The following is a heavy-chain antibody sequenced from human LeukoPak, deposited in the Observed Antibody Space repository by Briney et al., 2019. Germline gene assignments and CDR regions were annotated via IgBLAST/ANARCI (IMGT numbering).Heavy chain of an antibody. CDR3: ARKCGRYRPLYY. CDR2: VNLHGDT. V-gene: IGHV4-4*02. CDR1: GGSITSTNY. Sequence: SGTLSLTCGVSGGSITSTNYWTWVRQPPGKGLEWIGEVNLHGDTNYNPSLKSRVDISVDKSENHISLQLTAVTAADTAVYYCARKCGRYRPLYYWGQGILVTVSS. D-gene: IGHD3-16*02. J-gene: IGHJ4*02.